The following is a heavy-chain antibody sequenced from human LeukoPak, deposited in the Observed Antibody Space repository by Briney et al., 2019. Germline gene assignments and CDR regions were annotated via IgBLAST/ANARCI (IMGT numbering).Heavy chain of an antibody. CDR2: IYYSGNT. CDR1: GVSISSSSNYS. V-gene: IGHV4-39*01. J-gene: IGHJ5*02. Sequence: SETLSLTCTVSGVSISSSSNYSWGWIRQPPGKGLEWIGSIYYSGNTYYNPSLKSRVTISVDTSKNQFSLKLSSVTAADTAVYYCARHRVSSSSSRNGWFDPWGQGTLVTVSS. CDR3: ARHRVSSSSSRNGWFDP. D-gene: IGHD6-6*01.